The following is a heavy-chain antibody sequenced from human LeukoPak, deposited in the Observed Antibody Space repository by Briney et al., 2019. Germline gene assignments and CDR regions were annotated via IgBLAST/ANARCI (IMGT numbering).Heavy chain of an antibody. CDR1: GFTFSGYS. Sequence: PGGSLRLSCAASGFTFSGYSMNWVRQAPGKGLEWVSTISSSSSYIYHADSVKGRLTISRDNAKNSLHLQMNSLRAEDTAVYYCARNSMVRGVIYYYMDVWGKGTTVTVSS. V-gene: IGHV3-21*01. CDR2: ISSSSSYI. D-gene: IGHD3-10*01. J-gene: IGHJ6*03. CDR3: ARNSMVRGVIYYYMDV.